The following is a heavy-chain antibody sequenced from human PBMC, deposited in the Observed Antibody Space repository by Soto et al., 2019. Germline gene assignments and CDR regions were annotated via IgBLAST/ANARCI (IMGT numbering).Heavy chain of an antibody. V-gene: IGHV4-30-2*01. CDR2: IYHSGST. Sequence: PSETLSLTCAVSGGSISSGGYSWSWIRQPPGKGLEWIGYIYHSGSTYYNPSLKSRVTISVDRSKNQFSLKLSSVTAADTAVCYCARVAAARPGRSSPFDYWGQGTLVTVSS. CDR3: ARVAAARPGRSSPFDY. CDR1: GGSISSGGYS. D-gene: IGHD6-6*01. J-gene: IGHJ4*02.